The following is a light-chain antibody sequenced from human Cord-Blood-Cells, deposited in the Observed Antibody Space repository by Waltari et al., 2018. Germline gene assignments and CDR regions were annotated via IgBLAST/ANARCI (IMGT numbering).Light chain of an antibody. J-gene: IGLJ3*02. Sequence: QAALTPPASVSGSPGQAIPLPCPGTSRCVGSYNLVSWYQQHPGKAPKLMIYEGSKRPSGVSNRFSGSKSGNTASLTISGLQAEDEADYYCCSYAGSSTWVFGGGTKLTVL. CDR1: SRCVGSYNL. CDR2: EGS. V-gene: IGLV2-23*01. CDR3: CSYAGSSTWV.